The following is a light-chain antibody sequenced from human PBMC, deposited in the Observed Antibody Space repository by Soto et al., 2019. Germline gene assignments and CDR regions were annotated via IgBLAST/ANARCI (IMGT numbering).Light chain of an antibody. CDR3: SSYTSSSTAV. V-gene: IGLV2-14*01. CDR1: SSDVGGYNY. CDR2: EVS. J-gene: IGLJ2*01. Sequence: QSALTQPASVSGSTGQSITISCTGTSSDVGGYNYVSWYQQHPGKAPKLMIYEVSNRPSGVSNRFSGSKSGNTASLTISGLQAEDEADYYCSSYTSSSTAVFGGGTKLTVL.